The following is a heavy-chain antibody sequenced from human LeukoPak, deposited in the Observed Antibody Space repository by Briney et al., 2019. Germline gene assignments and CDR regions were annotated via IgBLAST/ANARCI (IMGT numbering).Heavy chain of an antibody. CDR3: ARHGTSGTNLNWFDP. J-gene: IGHJ5*02. D-gene: IGHD1-1*01. CDR2: INHSGST. V-gene: IGHV4-34*01. Sequence: SETLSLTCAVYGGSFSGYYWSWIRQPPGKGLEWIGEINHSGSTNYNPSLKSRVTISVDTSKNQFSLKPSSVTAADTAVYYCARHGTSGTNLNWFDPWGQGTLVTVSS. CDR1: GGSFSGYY.